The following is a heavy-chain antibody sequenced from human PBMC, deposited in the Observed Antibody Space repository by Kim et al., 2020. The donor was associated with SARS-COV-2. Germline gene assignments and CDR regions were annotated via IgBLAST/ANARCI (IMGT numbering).Heavy chain of an antibody. J-gene: IGHJ4*02. CDR2: GT. V-gene: IGHV1-2*02. Sequence: GTNCEQKFQGRVTMTRDPSISTAYMELSRLRSDDTAVYYCARVHSYGLGYWGQGTLVTVSS. CDR3: ARVHSYGLGY. D-gene: IGHD5-18*01.